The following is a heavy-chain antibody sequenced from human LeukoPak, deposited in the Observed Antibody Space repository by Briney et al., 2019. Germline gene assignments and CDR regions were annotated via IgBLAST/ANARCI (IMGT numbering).Heavy chain of an antibody. J-gene: IGHJ4*02. CDR3: AKVHHSGSYLGY. CDR2: ISYDGSNK. D-gene: IGHD1-26*01. V-gene: IGHV3-30*18. Sequence: PGRSLRLSCAASRFTFSSYGMHWVRQAPGKGLEWVAVISYDGSNKYYADSVKGRFTISRDNSKNTLYLQMNSLRAEDTAVYYCAKVHHSGSYLGYWGQGTLVTVSS. CDR1: RFTFSSYG.